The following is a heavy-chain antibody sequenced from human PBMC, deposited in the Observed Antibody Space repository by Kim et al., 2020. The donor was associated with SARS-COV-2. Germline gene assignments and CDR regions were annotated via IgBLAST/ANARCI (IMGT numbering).Heavy chain of an antibody. J-gene: IGHJ4*02. CDR3: ARSYSSGWTYFDHPKRAKTYSSGWTYFDY. CDR2: IYYSGST. D-gene: IGHD6-19*01. CDR1: GGSISSSSYY. V-gene: IGHV4-39*01. Sequence: SETLSLTCTVSGGSISSSSYYWGWIRQPPGKGLEWIGSIYYSGSTYYNPSLKSRVTISVDTSKNQFSLKLSSVTAADTAVYYCARSYSSGWTYFDHPKRAKTYSSGWTYFDYWGQGTLVTVSS.